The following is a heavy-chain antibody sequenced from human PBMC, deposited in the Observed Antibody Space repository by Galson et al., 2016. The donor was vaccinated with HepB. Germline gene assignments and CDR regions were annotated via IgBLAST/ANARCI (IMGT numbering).Heavy chain of an antibody. CDR1: GFTFSSYA. CDR3: ARVGSVYYPTGHVDP. CDR2: ISHDGINT. J-gene: IGHJ5*02. V-gene: IGHV3-30*04. Sequence: SLRLSCAASGFTFSSYAMHWVRQAPGKGLEWVAVISHDGINTYYADSVKGRFTISRDNSKNTLYLQMNSLRAEDTAVYYCARVGSVYYPTGHVDPWGQGTLVTISS. D-gene: IGHD3-10*01.